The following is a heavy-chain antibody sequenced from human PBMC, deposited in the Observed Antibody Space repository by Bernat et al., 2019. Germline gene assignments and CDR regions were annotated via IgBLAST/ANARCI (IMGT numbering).Heavy chain of an antibody. J-gene: IGHJ4*02. V-gene: IGHV3-7*03. Sequence: EVQLVESRGDLVQPGGSLRLSCAASGFIFNTNWMSWVRQAPGKGLEWVANINQDGSETYYVDSVRGRFAISRDNAKNSLFLQMNSLRVEDTAVYYCARSPGTGTFDYWGPGTLVTVSS. CDR2: INQDGSET. D-gene: IGHD1-1*01. CDR3: ARSPGTGTFDY. CDR1: GFIFNTNW.